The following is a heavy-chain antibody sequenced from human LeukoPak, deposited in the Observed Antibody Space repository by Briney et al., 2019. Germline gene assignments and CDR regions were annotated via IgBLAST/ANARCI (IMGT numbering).Heavy chain of an antibody. D-gene: IGHD2-15*01. J-gene: IGHJ3*02. V-gene: IGHV4-61*02. CDR3: ASLGSFAI. CDR1: GDSISSGSYY. CDR2: FYISGGT. Sequence: SETLSLTCTVSGDSISSGSYYWNWIRQPAGKRLEWIGRFYISGGTNYNPSLKSRATISVDTSKNQFSLKLTSVTAADTAVYYCASLGSFAIWGQGTVVTVSS.